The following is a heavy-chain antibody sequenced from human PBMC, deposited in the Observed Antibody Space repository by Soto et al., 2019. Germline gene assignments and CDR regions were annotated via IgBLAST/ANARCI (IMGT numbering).Heavy chain of an antibody. V-gene: IGHV3-30*18. Sequence: GGSLRLSCAASGFTFSSYGMHWVRQAPGKGLEWVAVISYDGSNKYYADSVKGRFTISRDNSKNTLYLQMNSLRAEDTAVYYCAKSVRDGYNDYFDYWGQGTLVTVSS. J-gene: IGHJ4*02. CDR2: ISYDGSNK. CDR1: GFTFSSYG. CDR3: AKSVRDGYNDYFDY. D-gene: IGHD5-12*01.